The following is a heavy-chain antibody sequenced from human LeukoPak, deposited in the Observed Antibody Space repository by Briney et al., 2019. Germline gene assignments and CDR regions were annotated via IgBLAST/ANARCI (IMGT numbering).Heavy chain of an antibody. CDR2: MNPNSGNT. D-gene: IGHD3-3*01. V-gene: IGHV1-8*01. CDR3: ARGLRFLEWLFNYYYYGMDV. J-gene: IGHJ6*02. Sequence: GASVKVSCKASGYTFTSYDINWVRQATGQGLEWMGWMNPNSGNTGYAQKFQGRVTVTRNTSISTAYMELSSLRSEDTAVYYCARGLRFLEWLFNYYYYGMDVWGQGTTVTVSS. CDR1: GYTFTSYD.